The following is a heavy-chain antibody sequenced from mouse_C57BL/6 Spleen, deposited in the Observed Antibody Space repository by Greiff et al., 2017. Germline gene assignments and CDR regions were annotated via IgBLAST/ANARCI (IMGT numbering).Heavy chain of an antibody. J-gene: IGHJ1*03. D-gene: IGHD1-1*01. V-gene: IGHV1-82*01. CDR1: GYAFSSSW. CDR2: IYPGDGDT. Sequence: QVQLQQSGPELVKPGASVKISCKASGYAFSSSWMNWVKQRPGKGLEWIGRIYPGDGDTNYNGKFKGKATLTADKSSSTAYRQLSSLTSEDSAVYFCARSSYYYGSSYWYFDVWGTGTTVTVSS. CDR3: ARSSYYYGSSYWYFDV.